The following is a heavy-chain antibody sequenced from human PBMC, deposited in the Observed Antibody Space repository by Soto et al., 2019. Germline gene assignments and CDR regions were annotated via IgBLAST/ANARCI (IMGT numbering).Heavy chain of an antibody. CDR2: IYSTGTT. D-gene: IGHD3-10*01. Sequence: EVQLVESGGGLIQPGGSLKLSCAASGFTVGNNYRSWVRQAPGKGLEWVSLIYSTGTTKYADSVKGRFTVSRDNAKNTLYLQMNSLRAEDTAVYYCAKDVRGSGSHYNSFGYWGQGTLVTVSS. V-gene: IGHV3-53*01. CDR1: GFTVGNNY. CDR3: AKDVRGSGSHYNSFGY. J-gene: IGHJ4*02.